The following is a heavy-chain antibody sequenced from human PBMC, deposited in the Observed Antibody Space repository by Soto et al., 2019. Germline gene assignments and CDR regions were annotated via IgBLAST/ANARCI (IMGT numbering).Heavy chain of an antibody. CDR3: ARAQTPTASDF. V-gene: IGHV1-18*01. CDR2: LNTYNGNT. CDR1: GYTFTNYG. J-gene: IGHJ4*02. D-gene: IGHD2-21*01. Sequence: QIQVVQSEGEVKQPGASVRVSCKTSGYTFTNYGVSWVRQAPGQGLEWMGWLNTYNGNTKYAQKLQGRVTMTTDTSTSTADVELRSLRFDDSAVYYCARAQTPTASDFWGPGTLVNVS.